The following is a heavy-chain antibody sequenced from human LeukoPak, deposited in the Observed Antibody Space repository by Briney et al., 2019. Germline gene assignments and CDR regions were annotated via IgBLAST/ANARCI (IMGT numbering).Heavy chain of an antibody. D-gene: IGHD6-19*01. CDR3: SRLNASGWSL. J-gene: IGHJ4*02. Sequence: GESLKISCKGTGYSFTSYWVGWVRQMPGKGLEWMGIIFPSDSDTRYRPSFQGQVTFSVDKSIATAYLQWSSLKASDTAMYYCSRLNASGWSLWGQGTLVTVSS. V-gene: IGHV5-51*01. CDR2: IFPSDSDT. CDR1: GYSFTSYW.